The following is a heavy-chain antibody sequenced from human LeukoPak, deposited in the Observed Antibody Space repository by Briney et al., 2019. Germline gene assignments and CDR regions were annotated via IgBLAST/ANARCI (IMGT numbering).Heavy chain of an antibody. J-gene: IGHJ4*02. D-gene: IGHD3-3*01. Sequence: PGGSLRLSCAASGFTFSSYAMSWVRQAPGKGLEWVSTISGNGINTYYADSVKGRFTISRDNSKNALYLQMNSLRTEDTAVYYCATWGSIFGVTFFDYWGQGTLVTVSS. CDR2: ISGNGINT. V-gene: IGHV3-23*01. CDR1: GFTFSSYA. CDR3: ATWGSIFGVTFFDY.